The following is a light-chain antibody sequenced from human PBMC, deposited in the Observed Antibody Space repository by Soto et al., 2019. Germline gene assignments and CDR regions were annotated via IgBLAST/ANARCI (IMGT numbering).Light chain of an antibody. V-gene: IGLV2-8*01. Sequence: QYALTQPPSASGSPGQSVTISCTGTSSDVGANNYVSWYQQHPGKAPKLMIYEVTKRPSGVPDRFSGSKSGNTASLTVSGLQAEDEADYYCSSYAGTNRVFGTGTKLPVL. CDR1: SSDVGANNY. CDR3: SSYAGTNRV. J-gene: IGLJ1*01. CDR2: EVT.